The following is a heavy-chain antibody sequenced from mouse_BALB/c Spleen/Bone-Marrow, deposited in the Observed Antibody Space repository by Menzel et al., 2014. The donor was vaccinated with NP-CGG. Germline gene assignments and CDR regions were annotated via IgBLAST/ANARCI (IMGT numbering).Heavy chain of an antibody. CDR1: GFDFSRYW. CDR3: ARPETGSWFAY. Sequence: EVKLMESGGGLGQPGGSLKISCAASGFDFSRYWMNWVRQAPGKGLEWIGEINPDSSMINYTPSLKDKFIISRDNAKNTLFLQMSKVKSEDTALYYCARPETGSWFAYWGQGTLVTVSA. D-gene: IGHD4-1*01. CDR2: INPDSSMI. V-gene: IGHV4-1*02. J-gene: IGHJ3*01.